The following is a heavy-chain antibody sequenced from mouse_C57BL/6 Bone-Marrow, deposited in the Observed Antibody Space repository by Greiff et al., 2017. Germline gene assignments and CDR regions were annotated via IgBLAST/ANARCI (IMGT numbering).Heavy chain of an antibody. CDR1: GYTFTSYW. J-gene: IGHJ2*01. D-gene: IGHD3-1*01. CDR3: AKSGPLGYYFDY. V-gene: IGHV1-74*01. CDR2: INPSDSDT. Sequence: VQLQQSGAELVKPGASVKVSCKASGYTFTSYWMHWVKQRPGQGLEWIGRINPSDSDTNYNQKFKGKATLTVDKSSSTAYMQLRSLTSEDSSVYYCAKSGPLGYYFDYWGQGTTLTVSA.